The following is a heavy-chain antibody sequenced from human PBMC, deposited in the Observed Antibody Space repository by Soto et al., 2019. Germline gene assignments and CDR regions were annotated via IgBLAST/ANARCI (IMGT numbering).Heavy chain of an antibody. Sequence: PSETLSLTCTVSCGSISSCDYYWSWIRQPPGKGLEWIGYIYYSGSTYYNPSLKSRVTISVDTSKNQFSLKLSSVTAADTAVYYCARRKEGWFDPWGQGTLVTVSS. CDR1: CGSISSCDYY. V-gene: IGHV4-30-4*01. CDR2: IYYSGST. J-gene: IGHJ5*02. CDR3: ARRKEGWFDP.